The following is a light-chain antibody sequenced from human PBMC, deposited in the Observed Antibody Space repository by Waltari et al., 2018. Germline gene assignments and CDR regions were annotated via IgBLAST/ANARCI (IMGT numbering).Light chain of an antibody. Sequence: DIRMTQYPSSVSASVGDRVTITCRASQDIRTWLAWYQQKPGKAPRLLIYHASGLQSGVPSRFSGSGSGTDFTLTISSLQPEDFATYSCQQSGTFPPTFGPGTKVEI. J-gene: IGKJ1*01. CDR2: HAS. CDR3: QQSGTFPPT. CDR1: QDIRTW. V-gene: IGKV1-12*01.